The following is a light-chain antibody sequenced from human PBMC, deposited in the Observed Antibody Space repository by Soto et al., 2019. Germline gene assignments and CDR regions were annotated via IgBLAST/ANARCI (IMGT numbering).Light chain of an antibody. CDR2: GNS. CDR3: QSYDSSLSGYV. V-gene: IGLV1-40*01. J-gene: IGLJ1*01. CDR1: SSNIGAGYD. Sequence: VLTQPPSVSGAPGQRVTISCTGSSSNIGAGYDVHWSQQLPGTAPKLLIYGNSNRPSGVPDRFSGSKSGTSASLAITGLQAEDEADYYCQSYDSSLSGYVFGTGTKVTVL.